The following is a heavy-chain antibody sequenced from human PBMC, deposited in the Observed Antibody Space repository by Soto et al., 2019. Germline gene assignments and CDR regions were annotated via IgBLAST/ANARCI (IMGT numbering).Heavy chain of an antibody. V-gene: IGHV1-58*01. D-gene: IGHD3-22*01. CDR2: IVVGSGNT. Sequence: SVKVSCKASGFTFTSSAVQWVRQARGQRLEWIGWIVVGSGNTNYAQKFQERVTITRDMSTSTAYMELSSLRSEDTAVYYCVADTHDSSGYSQHDDYWGQGTLVTVSS. J-gene: IGHJ4*02. CDR3: VADTHDSSGYSQHDDY. CDR1: GFTFTSSA.